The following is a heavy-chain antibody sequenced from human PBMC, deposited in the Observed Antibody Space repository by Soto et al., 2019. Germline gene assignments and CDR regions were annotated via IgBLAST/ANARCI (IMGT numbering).Heavy chain of an antibody. CDR3: ARGLITGSHYSGGWYYFDS. J-gene: IGHJ4*02. D-gene: IGHD6-19*01. CDR1: GGSISSYY. V-gene: IGHV4-59*12. CDR2: IYYSGST. Sequence: TLSLTCTVSGGSISSYYWSWIRQPPGKGLEWIGYIYYSGSTNYNPSLKSRVTISVDTSKNQFSLKLSSVTAADTAVYYCARGLITGSHYSGGWYYFDSWGQGTQVTVSS.